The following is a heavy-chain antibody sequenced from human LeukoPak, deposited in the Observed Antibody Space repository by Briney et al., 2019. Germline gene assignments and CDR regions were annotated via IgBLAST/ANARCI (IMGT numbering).Heavy chain of an antibody. D-gene: IGHD6-13*01. CDR1: GGSISSYY. J-gene: IGHJ4*02. CDR3: ARLSSSWYAYFDY. Sequence: SETLSLTCTVSGGSISSYYWSWIRQPPGKGLEWIGYIYYSGSTNYNPSLKSRVTISVDTSKNQFSLKLSPVTAADTAVYYCARLSSSWYAYFDYWGQGTLVTVSS. V-gene: IGHV4-59*08. CDR2: IYYSGST.